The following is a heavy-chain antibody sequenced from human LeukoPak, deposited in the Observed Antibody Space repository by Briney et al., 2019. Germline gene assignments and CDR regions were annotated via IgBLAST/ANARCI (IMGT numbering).Heavy chain of an antibody. Sequence: ASVKVSCKASGGTFSSYAISWVRQAPGQGLEWMGRIIPIFGIANYAQKFQGRVTITADKSTSTAYMELSSLRSEDTAVYYCARARGRVTTTKHYYGMDVWGQGTTVTVPS. CDR3: ARARGRVTTTKHYYGMDV. CDR1: GGTFSSYA. J-gene: IGHJ6*02. V-gene: IGHV1-69*04. CDR2: IIPIFGIA. D-gene: IGHD4-17*01.